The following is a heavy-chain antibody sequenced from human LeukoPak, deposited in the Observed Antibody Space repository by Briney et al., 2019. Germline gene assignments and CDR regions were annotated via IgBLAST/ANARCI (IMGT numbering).Heavy chain of an antibody. CDR3: ARDNWAMAGFDY. Sequence: GGSLRLSCAASGFTFSSYGMHWVRQAPGKGLEWVAVIWYDGSNKYYADSVKGRFTISRDNSKNTLYLQMNSLRAEDTAVYYCARDNWAMAGFDYWGQGTLVTVSS. V-gene: IGHV3-33*01. CDR1: GFTFSSYG. D-gene: IGHD5-18*01. CDR2: IWYDGSNK. J-gene: IGHJ4*02.